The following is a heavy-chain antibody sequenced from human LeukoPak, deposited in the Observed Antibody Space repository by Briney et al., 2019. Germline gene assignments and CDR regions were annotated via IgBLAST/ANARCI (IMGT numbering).Heavy chain of an antibody. Sequence: SVKVSCKASGFTFTSSAMQWVRQARGQRLEWIGWIVVGSGNTNYAQKFQEGVTITRDMSTSTAYMELSSLRSEDTAVYYCAAIKWELRHWYFDLWSRGTLVTVSS. V-gene: IGHV1-58*02. D-gene: IGHD1-26*01. CDR2: IVVGSGNT. CDR3: AAIKWELRHWYFDL. CDR1: GFTFTSSA. J-gene: IGHJ2*01.